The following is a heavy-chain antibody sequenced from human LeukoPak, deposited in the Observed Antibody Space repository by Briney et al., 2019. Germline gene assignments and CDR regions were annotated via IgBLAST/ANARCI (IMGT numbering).Heavy chain of an antibody. D-gene: IGHD2-2*01. J-gene: IGHJ5*02. V-gene: IGHV4-39*01. CDR1: GGSISKSSSY. Sequence: SETLSLTCTVSGGSISKSSSYWGWIRQPPGKGLEWIGTIYYSGSTYYNPSLKSRVTISLATSKNQFSLKLRSVTAADTAVYFCTKVPDTWLQADPWGQGTLVTVSS. CDR2: IYYSGST. CDR3: TKVPDTWLQADP.